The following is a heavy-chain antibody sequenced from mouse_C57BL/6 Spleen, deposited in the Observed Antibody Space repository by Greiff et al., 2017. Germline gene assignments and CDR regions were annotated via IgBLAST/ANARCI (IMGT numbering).Heavy chain of an antibody. V-gene: IGHV1-55*01. Sequence: VQLQQSGAELVKPGASVKMSCKASGYTFTSYWITWVKQRPGQGLEWIGDIYPGSGSTNYNEKFKSKATLTVDTSSSTAYMQLSSLTSEDSAVYYCASCYYAPYYAMDYWGQGTSVTVSS. CDR3: ASCYYAPYYAMDY. CDR2: IYPGSGST. CDR1: GYTFTSYW. J-gene: IGHJ4*01. D-gene: IGHD2-1*01.